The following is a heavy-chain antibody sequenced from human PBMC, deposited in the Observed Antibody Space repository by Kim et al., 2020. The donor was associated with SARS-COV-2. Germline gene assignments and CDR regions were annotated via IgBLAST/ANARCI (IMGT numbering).Heavy chain of an antibody. CDR1: GGSVSSGSYY. CDR3: ARSPGKQVFRSKGMDV. D-gene: IGHD4-4*01. Sequence: SETLSLTCTVSGGSVSSGSYYWSWIRQPPGKGLEWIGYIYYSGSTNYNPSLKSRVTISVDTSKNQFSLKLSSVTAADTAVDYCARSPGKQVFRSKGMDVWGRGTTVTVSS. J-gene: IGHJ6*02. CDR2: IYYSGST. V-gene: IGHV4-61*01.